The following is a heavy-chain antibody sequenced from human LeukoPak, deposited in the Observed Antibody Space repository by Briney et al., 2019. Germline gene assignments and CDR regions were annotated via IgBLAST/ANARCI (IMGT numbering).Heavy chain of an antibody. D-gene: IGHD6-19*01. J-gene: IGHJ4*02. CDR3: ARDHSSGLYYFDY. V-gene: IGHV1-69*13. CDR1: GGTFSSYA. Sequence: SVKVSCKASGGTFSSYAINWVRQAPGQGLEWMGGNIPIFGTANYAQKFQGRVTITADESTSTAYMELSSLRSEDTAVYYCARDHSSGLYYFDYWGQGTLVTVSS. CDR2: NIPIFGTA.